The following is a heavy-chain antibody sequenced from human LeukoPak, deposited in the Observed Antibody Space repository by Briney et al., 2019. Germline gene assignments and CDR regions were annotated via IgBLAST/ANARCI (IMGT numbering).Heavy chain of an antibody. Sequence: PGGSLRLSCAASGFTFSTYSMNWVRQAPGKGLEWVSSISSGSSYIYYADSVKGRFTISRDNAKSSLYLQMNSLRAEDTAVYYCARHEGYSSSAEVYWGQGTLVTVSS. CDR1: GFTFSTYS. CDR3: ARHEGYSSSAEVY. D-gene: IGHD6-13*01. V-gene: IGHV3-21*01. CDR2: ISSGSSYI. J-gene: IGHJ4*02.